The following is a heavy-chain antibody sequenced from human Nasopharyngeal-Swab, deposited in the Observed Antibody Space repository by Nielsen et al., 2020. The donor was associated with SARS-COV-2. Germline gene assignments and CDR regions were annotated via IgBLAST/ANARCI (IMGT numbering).Heavy chain of an antibody. CDR3: ARSPSARKSTIFGVHDTYWFDP. CDR1: GFTFSSYS. D-gene: IGHD3-3*01. V-gene: IGHV3-48*04. CDR2: ISSSSSTI. Sequence: GESLKISCAASGFTFSSYSMNWVRQAPGMGLERVSYISSSSSTIYYTDSVKGRFTVSRDNAKNLLYLQMSSLRAEDTAVYYCARSPSARKSTIFGVHDTYWFDPWGQGTLVTVSS. J-gene: IGHJ5*02.